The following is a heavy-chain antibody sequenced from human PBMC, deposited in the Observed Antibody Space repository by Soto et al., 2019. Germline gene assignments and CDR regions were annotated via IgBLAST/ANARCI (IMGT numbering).Heavy chain of an antibody. CDR2: ISGSGGST. D-gene: IGHD3-10*01. CDR3: AKDRGISTFRGVIIRGFDY. J-gene: IGHJ4*02. V-gene: IGHV3-23*01. CDR1: GFTFSSYA. Sequence: HPGGSLRLSCAASGFTFSSYAMSWVRQAPGKGPEWVSAISGSGGSTYYADSVKGRFTISRDNSKNTLYLQMNSLRAEDTAVYYCAKDRGISTFRGVIIRGFDYWGQGTLVTVSS.